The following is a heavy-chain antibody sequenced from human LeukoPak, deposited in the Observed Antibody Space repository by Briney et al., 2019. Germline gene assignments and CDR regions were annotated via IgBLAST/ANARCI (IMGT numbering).Heavy chain of an antibody. CDR2: IYTGGST. Sequence: SQTLSLTCTVSGGSISSGSYYWSWLRQPAGKGLEWIGRIYTGGSTNYNPSLKSRVTISVDTSKNQFSLKLSSVTAADTAVYYCARDPLFGYWGQGTLVTVSS. CDR1: GGSISSGSYY. V-gene: IGHV4-61*02. CDR3: ARDPLFGY. J-gene: IGHJ4*02.